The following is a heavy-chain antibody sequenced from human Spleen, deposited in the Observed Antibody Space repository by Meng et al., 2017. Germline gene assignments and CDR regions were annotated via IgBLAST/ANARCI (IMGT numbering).Heavy chain of an antibody. Sequence: LRLSCTVSGGSISSGSFYWSWIRQHPGKGLEWIGYIYYSGSTYYNPSLKSLVTISVDTSKNQFSLKLSSVTAADTAVYYCARFGAEYGSGSYYPLYGMDVWGQGTTVTVSS. D-gene: IGHD3-10*01. CDR1: GGSISSGSFY. J-gene: IGHJ6*02. V-gene: IGHV4-31*01. CDR2: IYYSGST. CDR3: ARFGAEYGSGSYYPLYGMDV.